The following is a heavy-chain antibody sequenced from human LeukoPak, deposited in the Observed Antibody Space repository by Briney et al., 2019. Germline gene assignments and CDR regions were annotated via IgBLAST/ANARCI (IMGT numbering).Heavy chain of an antibody. CDR2: IFYSGST. CDR3: ARGGWAKLDKFDP. J-gene: IGHJ5*02. D-gene: IGHD3/OR15-3a*01. V-gene: IGHV4-59*01. CDR1: GGSISSYY. Sequence: PSETLSLTCTVSGGSISSYYWSWIRQPPGKGLEWVGYIFYSGSTNYNPSLKSRVTISVDTSKNQFSLKLTSVTAADTAIYYCARGGWAKLDKFDPWGQGTLVTVSS.